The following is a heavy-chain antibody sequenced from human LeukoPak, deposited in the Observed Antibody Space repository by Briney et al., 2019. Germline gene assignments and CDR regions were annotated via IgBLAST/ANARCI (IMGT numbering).Heavy chain of an antibody. V-gene: IGHV3-11*04. D-gene: IGHD2-15*01. CDR2: ISSSGTTI. Sequence: GGSLRLSCAASGFTFSDYWMNWVRQAPGKGLEWISYISSSGTTIYYADSVKGRFTISRDNAKNSLYLQMNSLRAEDTAVYYCASGRCGGGSCYHAYWGQGTLVTVSS. J-gene: IGHJ4*02. CDR3: ASGRCGGGSCYHAY. CDR1: GFTFSDYW.